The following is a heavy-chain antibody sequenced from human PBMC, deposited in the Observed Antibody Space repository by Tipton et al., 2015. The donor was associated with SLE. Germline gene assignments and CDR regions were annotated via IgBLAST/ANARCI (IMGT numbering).Heavy chain of an antibody. J-gene: IGHJ4*02. CDR1: GDAITSHY. Sequence: LRLSCSVSGDAITSHYWTWIRQPPGKGLEWIGYIFYTGSTNYNPSLQGRVTMSVDTSKNQFSLRLSSVTAADTAVYYCARDSAFSSTWQFDSWGQGTLVTVSS. CDR3: ARDSAFSSTWQFDS. V-gene: IGHV4-59*11. CDR2: IFYTGST. D-gene: IGHD6-13*01.